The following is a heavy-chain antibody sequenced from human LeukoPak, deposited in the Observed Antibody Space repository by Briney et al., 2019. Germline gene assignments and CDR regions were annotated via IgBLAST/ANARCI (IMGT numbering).Heavy chain of an antibody. CDR1: GYTFTSYD. CDR3: ARGIVATYYHYYYYMDV. Sequence: ASVKVSCKASGYTFTSYDINWVRQATGQGLEWMGWMNPNSGNIGYAQKFQGRVTMTTNTSITTAYMELSSLRSDDTAVYYCARGIVATYYHYYYYMDVWGKGTTVTISS. V-gene: IGHV1-8*01. CDR2: MNPNSGNI. D-gene: IGHD5-12*01. J-gene: IGHJ6*03.